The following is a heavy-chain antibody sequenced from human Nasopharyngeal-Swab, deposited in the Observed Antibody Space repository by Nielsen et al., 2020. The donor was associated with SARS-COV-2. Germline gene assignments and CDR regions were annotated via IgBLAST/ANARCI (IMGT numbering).Heavy chain of an antibody. CDR1: GGTFSSYA. CDR2: IIPIFGTA. Sequence: SVTVSCKASGGTFSSYAISWVRQAPGQGLEWMGGIIPIFGTANYAQKFQGRVTITADESTSTAYMELSSLRSEDTAVYYCARDSGGIVVVPAAPWHYMDVWGKGTTVTVSS. J-gene: IGHJ6*03. CDR3: ARDSGGIVVVPAAPWHYMDV. D-gene: IGHD2-2*01. V-gene: IGHV1-69*13.